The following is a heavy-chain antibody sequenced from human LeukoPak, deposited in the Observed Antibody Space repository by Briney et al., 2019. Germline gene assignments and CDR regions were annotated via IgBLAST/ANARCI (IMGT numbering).Heavy chain of an antibody. D-gene: IGHD6-19*01. J-gene: IGHJ4*02. CDR2: ISSSGRSI. V-gene: IGHV3-21*01. CDR1: GFTFSSYS. CDR3: ARQYSSGWYRGTDYFDY. Sequence: GGSLRLSCAASGFTFSSYSINWVRQAPGKALEWVSSISSSGRSIYYADSVKGRSTISRDNAKSSLYLQMNSLRAEDTAVYYCARQYSSGWYRGTDYFDYWGQGTLVTVSS.